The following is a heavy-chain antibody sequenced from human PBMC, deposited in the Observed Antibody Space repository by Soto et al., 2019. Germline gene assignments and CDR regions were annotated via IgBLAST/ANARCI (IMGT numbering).Heavy chain of an antibody. J-gene: IGHJ6*02. Sequence: QVQLVESGGGVVQPGRSLRLSCAASGFTFSSYGMHWVRQAPGKVLEWVAVIWYDGSNKYYSDCVKGSFTISRDNSKNTRHLNMKSHRAEDTAVYYCARNKTHDYGDYENSMDRCGQGTTVTVSS. CDR3: ARNKTHDYGDYENSMDR. D-gene: IGHD4-17*01. V-gene: IGHV3-33*01. CDR1: GFTFSSYG. CDR2: IWYDGSNK.